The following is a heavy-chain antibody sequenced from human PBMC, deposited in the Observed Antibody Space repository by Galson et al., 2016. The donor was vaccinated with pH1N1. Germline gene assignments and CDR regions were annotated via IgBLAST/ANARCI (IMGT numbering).Heavy chain of an antibody. CDR1: GYTFTTYG. CDR3: ATFSSSSSWRSLDV. Sequence: SVKVSCKASGYTFTTYGIDWVRQAPGKGLEWMGDINPVFGTTNYAQRFQDRVTITAHDMELSGLRSEDTAIYYCATFSSSSSWRSLDVWGQGTTVTVSS. J-gene: IGHJ3*01. V-gene: IGHV1-69*13. D-gene: IGHD6-6*01. CDR2: INPVFGTT.